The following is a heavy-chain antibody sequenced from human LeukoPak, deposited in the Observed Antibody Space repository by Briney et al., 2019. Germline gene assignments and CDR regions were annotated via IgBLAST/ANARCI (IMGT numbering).Heavy chain of an antibody. D-gene: IGHD2-21*02. CDR2: IRSDDNGATT. V-gene: IGHV3-49*03. Sequence: AGGSLRHSCAASGFNFGDYALSWFRQAPGKGLEWIGFIRSDDNGATTQYAASVKGRFVISKDDSKTIGYLQMNSLRSEDTAVYFCSRGRVTTGYWGQGTLVTVSS. CDR3: SRGRVTTGY. J-gene: IGHJ4*02. CDR1: GFNFGDYA.